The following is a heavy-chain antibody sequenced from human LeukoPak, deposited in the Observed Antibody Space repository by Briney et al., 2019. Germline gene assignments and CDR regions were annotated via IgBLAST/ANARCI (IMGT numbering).Heavy chain of an antibody. J-gene: IGHJ4*02. D-gene: IGHD3-10*01. CDR3: AKDSGLVLWFGELSPSIDY. CDR1: GFTFSSYA. CDR2: ISYDGSNK. Sequence: GRSLRLSCAASGFTFSSYAMHWVRQAPGKGLEWVAVISYDGSNKYYADSVKGRFTISRDNSKNTLYLQMNSLRAEDTAVYYCAKDSGLVLWFGELSPSIDYWGQGTLVTVSS. V-gene: IGHV3-30-3*01.